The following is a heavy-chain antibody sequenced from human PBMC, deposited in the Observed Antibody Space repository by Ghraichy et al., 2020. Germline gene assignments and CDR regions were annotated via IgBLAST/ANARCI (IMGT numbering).Heavy chain of an antibody. V-gene: IGHV4-38-2*01. Sequence: SETLSLTCAVSGFTIDSGHYLGWLRQPPEKGLEFIGSIDHTGTTFYTPSLESRVSISRATSTDRFSLSLTSMTAADTAIYYLARLRPTGVSGRGFFDHWGRVSLVTVSS. CDR3: ARLRPTGVSGRGFFDH. D-gene: IGHD7-27*01. J-gene: IGHJ2*01. CDR1: GFTIDSGHY. CDR2: IDHTGTT.